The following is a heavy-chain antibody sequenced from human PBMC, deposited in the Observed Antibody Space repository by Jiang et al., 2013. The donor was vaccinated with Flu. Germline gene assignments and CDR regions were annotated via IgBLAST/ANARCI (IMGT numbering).Heavy chain of an antibody. V-gene: IGHV5-51*03. Sequence: GAEVKKPGESLKISCKGSGYSFISHWIGWVRQMPGKGLEWMGIIFPGDSDTRYSPSFQGQVTISADKSISTAYLQWNSLKASDTAIYYCARRAIHPVYGLDVWGQGTTVTVFS. J-gene: IGHJ6*02. CDR2: IFPGDSDT. CDR3: ARRAIHPVYGLDV. CDR1: GYSFISHW.